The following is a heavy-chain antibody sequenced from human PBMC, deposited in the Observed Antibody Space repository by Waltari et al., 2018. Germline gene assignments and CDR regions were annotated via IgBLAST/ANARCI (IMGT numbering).Heavy chain of an antibody. CDR3: ARGSSIAAPLNDP. CDR2: ISSSSSYI. D-gene: IGHD6-6*01. CDR1: GFTFSSYS. V-gene: IGHV3-21*01. Sequence: EVQLVESGGGLVKPGGSLRLSCAASGFTFSSYSMNWVSQAPGKGLDGVSSISSSSSYIYYADSVKGRFTISRDNAKNSLYLQMNSLRAEDTAVYYCARGSSIAAPLNDPWGQGTLVTVSS. J-gene: IGHJ5*02.